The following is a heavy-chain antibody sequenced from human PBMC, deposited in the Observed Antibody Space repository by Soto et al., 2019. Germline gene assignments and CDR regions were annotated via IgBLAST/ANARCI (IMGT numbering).Heavy chain of an antibody. Sequence: SETLSLTCTVSGGSISSYHWSWIRQSPGKGLEWIGYVFYTGSTKYNPALKRRVAISVDTSKNQFSLKLSSVSAADTGLYYCARSYSGTFYGYDTWGQGILVTVSS. CDR1: GGSISSYH. CDR2: VFYTGST. J-gene: IGHJ5*02. D-gene: IGHD1-26*01. V-gene: IGHV4-59*01. CDR3: ARSYSGTFYGYDT.